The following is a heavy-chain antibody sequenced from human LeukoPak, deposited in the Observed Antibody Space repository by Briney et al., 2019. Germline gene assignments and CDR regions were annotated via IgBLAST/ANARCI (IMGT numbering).Heavy chain of an antibody. J-gene: IGHJ4*02. D-gene: IGHD2-15*01. V-gene: IGHV4-28*01. Sequence: PSETLSLTCAVSGYSISSSNWWGWIRPPPGKGLEWIGYIYYSGSTYYNPSLKSRVTMSVDTSKNQFSLKLSSVTAVDTAMYYCARGGYCSGGSCYPGPPDYWGQGTLVTVSS. CDR1: GYSISSSNW. CDR2: IYYSGST. CDR3: ARGGYCSGGSCYPGPPDY.